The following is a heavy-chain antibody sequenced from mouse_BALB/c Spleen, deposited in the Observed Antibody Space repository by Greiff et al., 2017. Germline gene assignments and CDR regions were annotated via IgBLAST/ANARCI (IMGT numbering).Heavy chain of an antibody. D-gene: IGHD1-1*01. V-gene: IGHV2-9*02. CDR2: IWAGGST. CDR3: ARGRDYGSWMDY. CDR1: GFLLTSYG. Sequence: GQLKEAGPGPVAPPQSPSITFTVSGFLLTSYGVHWGCQPPGKGLEWLGVIWAGGSTNYNSALMSRLSISKDNSKSQVFLKMNSLQTDDTAMYYCARGRDYGSWMDYWGQGTSVTVSS. J-gene: IGHJ4*01.